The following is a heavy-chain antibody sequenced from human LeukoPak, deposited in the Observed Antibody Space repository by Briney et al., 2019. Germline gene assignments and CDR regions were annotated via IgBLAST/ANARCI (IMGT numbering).Heavy chain of an antibody. CDR1: GYSFTSYW. CDR2: IYPGDSDT. Sequence: GESLKISCKDSGYSFTSYWIGWVRQKPGKGLEWMGIIYPGDSDTRYSPSFQGQVTISADKSITTAYLQWSSLKASDTAMYYCARSPSGIGVAGTQIDYWGQGTLVTVSS. J-gene: IGHJ4*02. CDR3: ARSPSGIGVAGTQIDY. V-gene: IGHV5-51*01. D-gene: IGHD6-13*01.